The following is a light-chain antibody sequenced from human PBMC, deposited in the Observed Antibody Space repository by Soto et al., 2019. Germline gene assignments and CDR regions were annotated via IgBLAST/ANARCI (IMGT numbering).Light chain of an antibody. V-gene: IGLV1-40*01. J-gene: IGLJ2*01. CDR3: QSYDSSLSGVV. CDR1: SSNIGAGYD. Sequence: QSVLTQPPSVSGVPGQRVTISCTGSSSNIGAGYDVHWYQQLPGTAPKLLIYGISNRPSGVPDRFSGSKSGTSASLAITGLQAEDEADYYCQSYDSSLSGVVFGGGTKLTVL. CDR2: GIS.